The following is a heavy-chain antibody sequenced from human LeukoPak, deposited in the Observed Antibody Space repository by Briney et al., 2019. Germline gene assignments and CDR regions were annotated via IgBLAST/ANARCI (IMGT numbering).Heavy chain of an antibody. J-gene: IGHJ3*02. CDR1: GGSISSGGYS. CDR3: ARGRMTYSSSSVSTI. D-gene: IGHD6-6*01. CDR2: IYHSGST. Sequence: KASQTLSLTCAVSGGSISSGGYSWSWIRQPPGKGLEWIGYIYHSGSTYYNPSLKSRVTISVDRSKNQFSLKLSSVTAADTAVYYCARGRMTYSSSSVSTIWGQGTMVTVSS. V-gene: IGHV4-30-2*01.